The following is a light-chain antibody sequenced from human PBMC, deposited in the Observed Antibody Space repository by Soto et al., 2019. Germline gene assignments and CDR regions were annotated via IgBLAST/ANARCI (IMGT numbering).Light chain of an antibody. J-gene: IGKJ2*01. CDR3: QQFDISPRT. V-gene: IGKV3-20*01. Sequence: EIVLTQSPGTLSLFPGERATLSCRASQSISSNFVGWYQQKPGQAPRLLIYGSSTRATGIPDRFSGSGSGTDFTLTITRLEPEDFAVYYCQQFDISPRTFGQGTKLE. CDR1: QSISSNF. CDR2: GSS.